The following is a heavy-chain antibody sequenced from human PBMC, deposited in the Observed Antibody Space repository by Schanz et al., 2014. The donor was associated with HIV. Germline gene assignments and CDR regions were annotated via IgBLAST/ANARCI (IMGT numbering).Heavy chain of an antibody. J-gene: IGHJ4*02. CDR3: ARHLWFGEDNLGY. V-gene: IGHV3-23*01. CDR2: ISARGERT. D-gene: IGHD3-10*01. CDR1: GFTFGSYA. Sequence: EVQLLESGGGLVQPGGSLRLSCVASGFTFGSYAVSWVRQAPGKGLEWVADISARGERTYYADSVKGRFTISRDNSKDMVYLHMNGLQAEDTAKYYRARHLWFGEDNLGYWGQGTVVIVSA.